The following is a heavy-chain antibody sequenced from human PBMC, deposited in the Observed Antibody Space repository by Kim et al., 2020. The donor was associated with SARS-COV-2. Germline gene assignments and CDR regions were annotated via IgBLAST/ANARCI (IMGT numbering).Heavy chain of an antibody. V-gene: IGHV3-30*18. CDR1: GFTFSSYG. CDR2: ISYDGSNK. CDR3: AKDYDYYGSGSYYRDTTLSPDY. D-gene: IGHD3-10*01. J-gene: IGHJ4*02. Sequence: GGSLRLSCAASGFTFSSYGMHWVRQAPGKGLEWVAVISYDGSNKYYADSVKGRFTISRDNSKNTLYLQMNSLRAEDTAVYYCAKDYDYYGSGSYYRDTTLSPDYWGQGTLVTVSS.